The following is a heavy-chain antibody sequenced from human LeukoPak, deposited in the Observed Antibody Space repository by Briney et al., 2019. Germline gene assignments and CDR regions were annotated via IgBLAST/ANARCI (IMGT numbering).Heavy chain of an antibody. D-gene: IGHD3-10*01. CDR1: GYSFTSYW. J-gene: IGHJ6*04. CDR3: ARQGNYYGSGSPPYYYYGMDV. Sequence: GESLKISCKGSGYSFTSYWIGWVRQMPGKGLEWMGIIYPGDSDTRYSPSFQGQVTISADKSISTAYLQWSSLKASDTAMYYCARQGNYYGSGSPPYYYYGMDVWGKATTVTVSS. V-gene: IGHV5-51*01. CDR2: IYPGDSDT.